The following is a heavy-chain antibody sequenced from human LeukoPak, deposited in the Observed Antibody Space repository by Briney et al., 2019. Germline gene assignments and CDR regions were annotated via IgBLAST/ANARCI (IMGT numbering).Heavy chain of an antibody. CDR2: INPNSGGT. V-gene: IGHV1-2*02. J-gene: IGHJ4*02. D-gene: IGHD2-2*01. CDR3: ARLPAAIFAFDY. CDR1: GYTFTGYY. Sequence: ASVKVSCKASGYTFTGYYMNWVRQAPGQGLEWMGWINPNSGGTNYAQKFQGRVTMTRDTSISTAYMKLSRLRSDDPAVYYCARLPAAIFAFDYWGQGTLVTVSS.